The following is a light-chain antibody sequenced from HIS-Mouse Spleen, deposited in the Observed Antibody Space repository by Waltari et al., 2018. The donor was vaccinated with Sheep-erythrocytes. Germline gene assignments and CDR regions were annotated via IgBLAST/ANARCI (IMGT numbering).Light chain of an antibody. CDR1: SLRSYY. Sequence: SSELTQDPAVSVALGQTVRITCQGDSLRSYYASWYQQKPGQAPVLVIDGKNNRPSGIPDRFSGSSSGKTASWTITGAQAEDEADYYCNSRDSSGKFFGGGTKLTVL. CDR3: NSRDSSGKF. J-gene: IGLJ2*01. V-gene: IGLV3-19*01. CDR2: GKN.